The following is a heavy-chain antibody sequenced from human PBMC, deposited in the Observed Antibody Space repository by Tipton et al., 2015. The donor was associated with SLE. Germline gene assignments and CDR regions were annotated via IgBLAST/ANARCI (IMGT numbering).Heavy chain of an antibody. CDR1: GESINSHNFY. CDR3: ARLEWDGYNSPPYFDT. D-gene: IGHD5-24*01. CDR2: IYTFGST. V-gene: IGHV4-61*09. Sequence: TLSLTCTVSGESINSHNFYWKWNWLRQPAGKGLEWIGHIYTFGSTSYNPSLKSRVTISEDTSKSQVSLQPSSVTAADTAVYYCARLEWDGYNSPPYFDTWGQGMLVTVSS. J-gene: IGHJ5*02.